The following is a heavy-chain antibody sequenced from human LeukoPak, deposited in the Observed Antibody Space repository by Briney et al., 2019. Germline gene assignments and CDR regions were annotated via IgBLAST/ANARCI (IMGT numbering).Heavy chain of an antibody. CDR3: ARVSWFPGTSYYYMDV. J-gene: IGHJ6*03. V-gene: IGHV4-59*13. CDR2: IYYSGTT. D-gene: IGHD1-1*01. Sequence: SETLSLTCTVSGGSLSSYYWSWIRHPPGKGLEGVGYIYYSGTTNYTHSFQSRVTIPVDTSKNQFSLKLSSVTAADTAVYYCARVSWFPGTSYYYMDVWGKGTTVTVSS. CDR1: GGSLSSYY.